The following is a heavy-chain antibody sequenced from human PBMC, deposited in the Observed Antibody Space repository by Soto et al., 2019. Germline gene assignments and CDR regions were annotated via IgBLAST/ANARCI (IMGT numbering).Heavy chain of an antibody. CDR2: IIPIFGTA. Sequence: SVKVSCKASGGTFSSYAISWVRQAPGQGLEWMGGIIPIFGTANYAQKFQGRATITADESTSTAYMELSSLRSEDTAVYYCARHYSSGYYTPESPWGQGTLVTVSS. D-gene: IGHD3-22*01. CDR1: GGTFSSYA. J-gene: IGHJ5*02. V-gene: IGHV1-69*13. CDR3: ARHYSSGYYTPESP.